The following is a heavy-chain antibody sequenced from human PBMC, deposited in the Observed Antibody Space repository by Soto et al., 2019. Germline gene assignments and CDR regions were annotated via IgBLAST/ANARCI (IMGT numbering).Heavy chain of an antibody. CDR3: ARDHDAFDI. V-gene: IGHV3-11*01. Sequence: PGGSLRLSCAASGFTFSDYYMSWIRQAPGKGLEWLSFLSASGTTIYYADSVKGRFTISRDNAKNSLYLQMNSPRAEDTAVYYCARDHDAFDIWGQGTMVTVSS. J-gene: IGHJ3*02. CDR2: LSASGTTI. CDR1: GFTFSDYY.